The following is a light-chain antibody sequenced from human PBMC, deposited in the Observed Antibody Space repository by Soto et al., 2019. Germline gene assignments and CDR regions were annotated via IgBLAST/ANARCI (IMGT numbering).Light chain of an antibody. J-gene: IGLJ1*01. CDR2: EVS. V-gene: IGLV2-14*01. CDR1: SSDVGGYNY. Sequence: QSALTQPASVSGSPGQSITISCTGTSSDVGGYNYVSWYQQHPGKAPKLMIYEVSKRPSGVSNRFSGSKSGNTASLTISGLQAEDDADYYCSSYTSSSTYVFGTGTKLTVL. CDR3: SSYTSSSTYV.